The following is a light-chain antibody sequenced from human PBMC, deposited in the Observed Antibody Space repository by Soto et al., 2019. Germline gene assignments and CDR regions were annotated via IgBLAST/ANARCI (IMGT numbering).Light chain of an antibody. J-gene: IGLJ1*01. V-gene: IGLV1-44*01. Sequence: QSVLTQPPSASGTPGQRVTISCSGSSSNIGINTVNWYQQLPGTAPKLLIYSNNQRPSGVPDLFSGSKSGTSASLAISGLQSEDEADYYCAAWDDSLNGPGAFGTGTKVTVL. CDR3: AAWDDSLNGPGA. CDR1: SSNIGINT. CDR2: SNN.